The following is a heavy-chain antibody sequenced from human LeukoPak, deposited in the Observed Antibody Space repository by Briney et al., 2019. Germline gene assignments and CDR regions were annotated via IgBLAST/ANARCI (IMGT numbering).Heavy chain of an antibody. CDR2: IHPSGST. D-gene: IGHD6-19*01. CDR1: GASFNSDDQY. J-gene: IGHJ5*02. CDR3: ASSSVAGLFDP. Sequence: SQTLSLTCTVSGASFNSDDQYWNWIRQSPGKGLEWIGSIHPSGSTYYNPSLKSRVTISVDTSKNQFSLKLSSVTAADTAVYYCASSSVAGLFDPWGQGTLVTVSS. V-gene: IGHV4-31*03.